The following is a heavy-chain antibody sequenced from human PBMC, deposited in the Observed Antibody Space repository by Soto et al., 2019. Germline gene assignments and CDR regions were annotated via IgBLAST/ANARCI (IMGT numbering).Heavy chain of an antibody. Sequence: ASVKVSCKASGYTFTSYGISWVRQAPGQGLEWMGWISAYNGNTNYAQKLQGRVTMTTDTSTSTAYMELRSLRSDDTAVYYCARVTMVRGAEDYNWFDPWGQGTLVTVS. D-gene: IGHD3-10*01. CDR3: ARVTMVRGAEDYNWFDP. CDR2: ISAYNGNT. CDR1: GYTFTSYG. J-gene: IGHJ5*02. V-gene: IGHV1-18*01.